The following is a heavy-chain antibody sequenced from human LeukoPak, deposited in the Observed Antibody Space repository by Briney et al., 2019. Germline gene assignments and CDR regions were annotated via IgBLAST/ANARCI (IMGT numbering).Heavy chain of an antibody. V-gene: IGHV3-30-3*01. J-gene: IGHJ4*02. CDR1: GFTFSIYA. CDR2: ISYNGTNE. D-gene: IGHD6-19*01. CDR3: ARDRGGSGWYYFDY. Sequence: GGSLRLSCAASGFTFSIYAIHWVRQAPSKGLEWVAGISYNGTNEYYPDSLKGRFTISRDNSKNTLYLQMNSLRAEDTALYYRARDRGGSGWYYFDYWGQGTLVTVSS.